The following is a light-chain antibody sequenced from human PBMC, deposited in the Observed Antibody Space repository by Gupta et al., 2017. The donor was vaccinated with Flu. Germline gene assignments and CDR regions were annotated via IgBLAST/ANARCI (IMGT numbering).Light chain of an antibody. Sequence: PATLSLSPGGRATLSCRASQSIGTSLAWYQHKAGQAPRLLIYDASERATGIPARFSGSGSGTDFTLTISRLEPEDFVVYYCQQRNNWLWTFGQGTKVEIK. CDR2: DAS. CDR1: QSIGTS. CDR3: QQRNNWLWT. V-gene: IGKV3-11*01. J-gene: IGKJ1*01.